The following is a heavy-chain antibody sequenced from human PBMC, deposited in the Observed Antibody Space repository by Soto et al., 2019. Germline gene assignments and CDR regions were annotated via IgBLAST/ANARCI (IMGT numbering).Heavy chain of an antibody. V-gene: IGHV3-74*01. CDR2: IDKVGTDS. D-gene: IGHD3-10*01. CDR1: EFTFSGRS. Sequence: EVQLVESGGGLDQPGGSQRLSCAASEFTFSGRSVHWVRQAPGKGLVWVSGIDKVGTDSTYADSVKGRFTSSRDNAKNTVYLQMNSLRVEDTAVYYCARGWFGPDVWGKGTTVTVSS. J-gene: IGHJ6*03. CDR3: ARGWFGPDV.